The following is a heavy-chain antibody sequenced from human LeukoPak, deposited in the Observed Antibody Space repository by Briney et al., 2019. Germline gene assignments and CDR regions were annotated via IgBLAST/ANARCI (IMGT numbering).Heavy chain of an antibody. J-gene: IGHJ6*03. CDR3: ARISYDSSGYYYGTSYYYYYYMDV. D-gene: IGHD3-22*01. CDR2: IYTSGST. Sequence: SETLSLTCTVSGGSISSYYWSWIRQPAGKGLEWIGRIYTSGSTNYNPSLKSRVTISVDTSKNQFSLRLSSVTAADTAVYYCARISYDSSGYYYGTSYYYYYYMDVWGKGTTVTISS. V-gene: IGHV4-4*07. CDR1: GGSISSYY.